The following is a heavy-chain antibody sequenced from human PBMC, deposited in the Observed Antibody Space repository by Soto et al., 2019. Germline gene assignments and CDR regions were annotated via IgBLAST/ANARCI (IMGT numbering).Heavy chain of an antibody. CDR1: GGTFSSYA. Sequence: QVQLVQSGAEVKKPGSSVKVSCKASGGTFSSYAISWVRQAPGQGLEWMGGIIPIFGTANYAQKFQGRVTITADESTSTAYMELSSLRSEDTAVYYCARDTDLDISGYSPGVGAFDIWGQGTMVTVSS. CDR2: IIPIFGTA. J-gene: IGHJ3*02. V-gene: IGHV1-69*01. CDR3: ARDTDLDISGYSPGVGAFDI. D-gene: IGHD3-22*01.